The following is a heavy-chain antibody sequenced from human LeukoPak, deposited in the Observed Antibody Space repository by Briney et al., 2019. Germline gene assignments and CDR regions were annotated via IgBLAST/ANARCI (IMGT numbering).Heavy chain of an antibody. CDR1: GGSFGGYY. V-gene: IGHV4-34*01. J-gene: IGHJ2*01. Sequence: SETLSLTCAVYGGSFGGYYWSWIRQPPGKGLEWIGEINHSASTNYNPSLKSRVTISVDTSKNQFSLKLSSVTAADTAVYYCTRVSSSWYQDWYFDLWGRGTLVTVSS. D-gene: IGHD6-13*01. CDR3: TRVSSSWYQDWYFDL. CDR2: INHSAST.